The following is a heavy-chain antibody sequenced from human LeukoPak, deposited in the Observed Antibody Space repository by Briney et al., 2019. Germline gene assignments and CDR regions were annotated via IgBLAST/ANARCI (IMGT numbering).Heavy chain of an antibody. V-gene: IGHV3-30*04. Sequence: GALRLSCAASGFTFSSYAMHWVRQAPGKGLEWVAVISYDGSNKYYADSVKGRFTISRDNSKNTLYLQTNSLRAEDTAVYYCARVYGDYETVDYWGQGTLVTVSS. D-gene: IGHD4-17*01. J-gene: IGHJ4*02. CDR3: ARVYGDYETVDY. CDR1: GFTFSSYA. CDR2: ISYDGSNK.